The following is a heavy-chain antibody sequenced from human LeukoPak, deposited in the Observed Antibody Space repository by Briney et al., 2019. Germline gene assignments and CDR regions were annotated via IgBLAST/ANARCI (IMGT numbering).Heavy chain of an antibody. V-gene: IGHV1-2*02. CDR1: GYTFTGYY. J-gene: IGHJ5*02. Sequence: ASVKVSCKASGYTFTGYYMHWVRQAPGQGLEWMGWINPNSGGANYAQKFQGRVTMTRDTSICTAYMELSRLRSDDTAVYYCARGYCSGGSCPARIDPWGQGTLVTVSS. D-gene: IGHD2-15*01. CDR2: INPNSGGA. CDR3: ARGYCSGGSCPARIDP.